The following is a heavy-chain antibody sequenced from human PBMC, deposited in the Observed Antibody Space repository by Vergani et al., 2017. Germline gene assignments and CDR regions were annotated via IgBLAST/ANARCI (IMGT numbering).Heavy chain of an antibody. J-gene: IGHJ4*02. Sequence: EVQLVESGGGLVKPGGSLRLSCAASGFTFSSYWMSWVRQAPGKGLEWVANIKQDGSEKYYVDSVKGRFTISRDNAKNSLYLQMNSLRAEDTAVYYCASGYYYDSSGKIYWGQGTLVTVSS. CDR2: IKQDGSEK. V-gene: IGHV3-7*03. CDR1: GFTFSSYW. CDR3: ASGYYYDSSGKIY. D-gene: IGHD3-22*01.